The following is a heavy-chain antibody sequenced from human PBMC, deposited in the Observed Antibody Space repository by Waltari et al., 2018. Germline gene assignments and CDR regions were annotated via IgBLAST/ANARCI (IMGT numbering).Heavy chain of an antibody. J-gene: IGHJ6*03. CDR1: GGSISSSTYY. V-gene: IGHV4-39*01. Sequence: QLQLQESGPGLVKPSETLSLTCTVSGGSISSSTYYWGWIRQPPGKGLEWIGSIYYSGSTYHNPSLRSRVTISVDTSKNQFSLKLSSVTAADTAVYYCARHSGSYMIGYYYMDVWGKGTTVTVSS. CDR3: ARHSGSYMIGYYYMDV. D-gene: IGHD3-10*01. CDR2: IYYSGST.